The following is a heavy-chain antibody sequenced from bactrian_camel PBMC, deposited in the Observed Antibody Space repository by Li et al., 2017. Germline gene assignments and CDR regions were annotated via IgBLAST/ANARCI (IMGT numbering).Heavy chain of an antibody. J-gene: IGHJ4*01. V-gene: IGHV3S1*01. CDR2: IDPRDSGT. Sequence: QVQLVESGGGSVQAGGSLRLSCAASGYTFNTYSWFRQAPGQERQWVARIDPRDSGTYYASSVKGRFTISRDNAENTLYLQMNNLKPDDTAMYYCAATRASSECRNWYASLLPSGFSYWGQGTQVTV. CDR1: GYTFNTYS. D-gene: IGHD1*01. CDR3: AATRASSECRNWYASLLPSGFSY.